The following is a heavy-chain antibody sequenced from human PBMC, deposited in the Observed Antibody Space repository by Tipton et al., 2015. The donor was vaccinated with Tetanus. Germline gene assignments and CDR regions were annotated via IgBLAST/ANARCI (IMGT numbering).Heavy chain of an antibody. CDR1: GYSISSGYY. J-gene: IGHJ4*02. Sequence: LRLSCAVSGYSISSGYYWGWIRQPPGKGLEWIGSIFHSGSPYYNPSLKSRFPISVDTSKTRFSWKLSSVTAADTAVYYCARWGTYYYDSSGNYYFDYWGQGTLVTVSS. CDR2: IFHSGSP. CDR3: ARWGTYYYDSSGNYYFDY. D-gene: IGHD3-22*01. V-gene: IGHV4-38-2*01.